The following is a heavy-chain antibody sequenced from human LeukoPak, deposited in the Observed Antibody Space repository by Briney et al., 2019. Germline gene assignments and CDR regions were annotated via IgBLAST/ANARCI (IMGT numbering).Heavy chain of an antibody. V-gene: IGHV1-3*01. CDR3: ARGLWSAHRREYYFDS. D-gene: IGHD3-3*01. J-gene: IGHJ4*02. CDR2: INAGNGDT. Sequence: ASVKVSCKASGYTFTNHAVNWLRQAPGQRLEWMGWINAGNGDTKFSQNYQARVTITRDASASTAYMELSSPTSEDTAVYFCARGLWSAHRREYYFDSWGQGTLVTVSS. CDR1: GYTFTNHA.